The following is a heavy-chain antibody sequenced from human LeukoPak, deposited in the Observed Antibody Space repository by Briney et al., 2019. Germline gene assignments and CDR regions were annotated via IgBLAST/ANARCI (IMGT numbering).Heavy chain of an antibody. Sequence: GGSLRLSCAASGFTFSSYGMHWVRQAPGKGLEWVAFIRYDGSNKYYADSVRGRFTISRDNSKNTLYLQMNSLRAEDTAVYYCAKDSASLSSHFATYFDYWGQGTMVTVSS. J-gene: IGHJ4*02. CDR2: IRYDGSNK. D-gene: IGHD6-19*01. V-gene: IGHV3-30*02. CDR1: GFTFSSYG. CDR3: AKDSASLSSHFATYFDY.